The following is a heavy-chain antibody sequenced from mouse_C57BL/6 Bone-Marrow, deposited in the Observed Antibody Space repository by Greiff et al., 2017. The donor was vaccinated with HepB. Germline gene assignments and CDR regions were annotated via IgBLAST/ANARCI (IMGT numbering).Heavy chain of an antibody. CDR2: IDPEDGET. CDR1: GFNIKDYY. J-gene: IGHJ4*01. D-gene: IGHD2-5*01. V-gene: IGHV14-2*01. CDR3: GRYSNPYAMDY. Sequence: VQLKQSGAELVKPGASVKLSCTASGFNIKDYYMHWVKQRTEQGLEWIGRIDPEDGETKYAPKFKGKATITADTSSNTAYLQLSSLTSEDTAVYYCGRYSNPYAMDYWGQGTSVTVSS.